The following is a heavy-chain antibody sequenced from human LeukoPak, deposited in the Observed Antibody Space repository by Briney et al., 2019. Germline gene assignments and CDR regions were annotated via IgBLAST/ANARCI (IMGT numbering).Heavy chain of an antibody. CDR1: GGSISSYY. Sequence: SETLSLTCTVSGGSISSYYWSWIRQPAGKGLEWIGRIYTSGSTNYNPSLKSRVTMSVDTSKNQFSLKLSSVTAADTAVYYCAREGRGYYDSSGYHTFDYWGQGTLVTVSS. D-gene: IGHD3-22*01. CDR2: IYTSGST. V-gene: IGHV4-4*07. CDR3: AREGRGYYDSSGYHTFDY. J-gene: IGHJ4*02.